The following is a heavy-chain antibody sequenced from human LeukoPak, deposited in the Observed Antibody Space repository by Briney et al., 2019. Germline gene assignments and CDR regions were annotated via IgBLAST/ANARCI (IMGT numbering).Heavy chain of an antibody. Sequence: GGSLRLSCAASGFTVSSSYMSWVRQAPGRGLEWVSVIYSGGSTYYADSVKGRFTISRDNSKNTLYLQMNSLRAEDTAVYYCARDPPDIVVVPAANYFHWFDPWGQGTLVTVSS. J-gene: IGHJ5*02. CDR2: IYSGGST. V-gene: IGHV3-53*05. CDR3: ARDPPDIVVVPAANYFHWFDP. CDR1: GFTVSSSY. D-gene: IGHD2-2*01.